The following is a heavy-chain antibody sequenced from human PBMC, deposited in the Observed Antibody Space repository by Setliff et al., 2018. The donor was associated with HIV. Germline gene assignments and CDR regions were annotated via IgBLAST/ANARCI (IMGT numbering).Heavy chain of an antibody. D-gene: IGHD2-15*01. J-gene: IGHJ4*02. V-gene: IGHV4-34*01. CDR2: INHSGIT. CDR3: ARAPVVTAQPNHFDF. Sequence: SETLSLTCAVYGGSFSGNYWNWIRQPPGKGLEWIGEINHSGITNYNPSFESRITISVDRSKNQFSLNLTSVTAADTAVYFCARAPVVTAQPNHFDFWGQGILVTVSS. CDR1: GGSFSGNY.